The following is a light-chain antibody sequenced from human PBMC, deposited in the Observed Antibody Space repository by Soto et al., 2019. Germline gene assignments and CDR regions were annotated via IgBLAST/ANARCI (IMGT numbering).Light chain of an antibody. CDR1: QSLVYSDGNTY. CDR3: LQGTYWPRST. V-gene: IGKV2-30*01. Sequence: DVVMTQSPLSLPVTLGQPASISCRSSQSLVYSDGNTYLNWFQQRPGQSTRRLIYKVSNRDSGVPDRFSGSGSGTDFTLKISRVAAEDGGVYYCLQGTYWPRSTFGQGTRLEIK. J-gene: IGKJ5*01. CDR2: KVS.